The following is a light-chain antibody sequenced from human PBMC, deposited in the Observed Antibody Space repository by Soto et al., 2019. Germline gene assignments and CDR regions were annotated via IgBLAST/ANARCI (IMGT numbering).Light chain of an antibody. V-gene: IGKV1-5*01. Sequence: DSKLTVSPSILSAXVGDXATNXXRASQSISSWLAWYQQKPGKAPKLLIYDASSLESGVPSRFSGSGSGTEYRMSIGWRKPEDVASPNYQRHNTYAGRVGRGTKVDIK. CDR1: QSISSW. CDR2: DAS. J-gene: IGKJ1*01. CDR3: QRHNTYAGR.